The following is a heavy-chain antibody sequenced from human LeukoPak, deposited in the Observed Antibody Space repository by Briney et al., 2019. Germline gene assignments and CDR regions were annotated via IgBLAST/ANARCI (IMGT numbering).Heavy chain of an antibody. Sequence: SETLSLTCTVFGDSISSDYWNWIRQPAGKRLEWIGRISSSGSTNFNPSLKSRVTMSLDTSKNQFSLKLNSVTATDTAVYYCARVPRVIENYYMDVWGKGTTVTVSS. CDR1: GDSISSDY. CDR2: ISSSGST. CDR3: ARVPRVIENYYMDV. V-gene: IGHV4-4*07. D-gene: IGHD2-21*01. J-gene: IGHJ6*03.